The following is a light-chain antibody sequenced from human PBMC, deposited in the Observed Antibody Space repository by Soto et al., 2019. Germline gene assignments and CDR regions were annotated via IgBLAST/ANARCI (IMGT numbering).Light chain of an antibody. J-gene: IGKJ1*01. CDR3: QQYYDTPTT. Sequence: DIVMTQSPDSLAVSLGERATINCKSSQSILYSSNNKNYLAWYQQKPGHPPKQLIYWASTRESGVPDRFSGSGSGTDFTLTISSLQAEDVAVYYCQQYYDTPTTFGQGTKVVIK. V-gene: IGKV4-1*01. CDR1: QSILYSSNNKNY. CDR2: WAS.